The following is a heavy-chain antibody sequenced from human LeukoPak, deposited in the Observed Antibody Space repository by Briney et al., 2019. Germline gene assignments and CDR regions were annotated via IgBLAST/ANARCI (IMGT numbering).Heavy chain of an antibody. CDR1: GGSISSYY. D-gene: IGHD6-13*01. CDR2: IYSTGST. V-gene: IGHV4-4*07. CDR3: ARQIASAGTAGFDF. J-gene: IGHJ4*02. Sequence: SETLSLTCTVSGGSISSYYWSWLRQPAGKGLEWIGRIYSTGSTNYNPSLKSRVTMSVDTSKNQFSQRLRSVTAADTAVYYCARQIASAGTAGFDFWGQGALVTVSS.